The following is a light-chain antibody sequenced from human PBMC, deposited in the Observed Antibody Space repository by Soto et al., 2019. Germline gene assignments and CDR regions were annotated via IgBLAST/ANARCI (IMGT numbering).Light chain of an antibody. J-gene: IGKJ3*01. CDR2: AAS. Sequence: DIQMTQSPSSLSASVRDRVTITCRASQDIGKYLAWYQQKPGKVPKLLIYAASTLQSGVPSRFSGSGSGTDFTLTISSLQPEDVAIYYCQKYDSAPLFIFGPGTKVDIK. V-gene: IGKV1-27*01. CDR3: QKYDSAPLFI. CDR1: QDIGKY.